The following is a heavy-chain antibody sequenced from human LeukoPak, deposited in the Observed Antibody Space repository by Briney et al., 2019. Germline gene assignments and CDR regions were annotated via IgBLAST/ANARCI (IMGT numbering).Heavy chain of an antibody. CDR1: GYTFTSYD. Sequence: ASVKVSCKASGYTFTSYDINWVRQATGQGLEWMGWMNPNSGNTGYAQKFQGRVTMTRNTSISTAYMELSSLRSEDTAAYYCARSPYYYGSGSYPDWGQGTLVTVSS. CDR3: ARSPYYYGSGSYPD. J-gene: IGHJ4*02. V-gene: IGHV1-8*01. D-gene: IGHD3-10*01. CDR2: MNPNSGNT.